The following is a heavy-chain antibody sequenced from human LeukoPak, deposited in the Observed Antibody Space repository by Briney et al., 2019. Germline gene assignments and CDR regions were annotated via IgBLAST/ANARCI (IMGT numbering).Heavy chain of an antibody. V-gene: IGHV3-53*05. CDR2: IYSGGST. J-gene: IGHJ6*02. CDR1: GFTVSSNY. Sequence: PGGSLRLSGAASGFTVSSNYMSWVGQAPGQGLEWVSVIYSGGSTYYADSVKGRFTVSRDNSKNTLYLQMNSLRDKDSAVYFCGRDLTTLEHLGYYYNMDVWGQGTTVTVSS. CDR3: GRDLTTLEHLGYYYNMDV. D-gene: IGHD2-15*01.